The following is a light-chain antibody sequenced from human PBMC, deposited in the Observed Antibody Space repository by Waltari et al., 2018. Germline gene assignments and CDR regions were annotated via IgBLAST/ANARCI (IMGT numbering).Light chain of an antibody. V-gene: IGKV4-1*01. Sequence: IVMTQSPDSLGVSLGERATINCRSSQSLLSSSNNKNYLAWYQQKPGQPPRLRMYWASLRESGVPERFSGGGSATDFTLTISSLQAEDVAVYYCQQYYTSPLTFGGGTKVEIK. CDR3: QQYYTSPLT. CDR2: WAS. CDR1: QSLLSSSNNKNY. J-gene: IGKJ4*01.